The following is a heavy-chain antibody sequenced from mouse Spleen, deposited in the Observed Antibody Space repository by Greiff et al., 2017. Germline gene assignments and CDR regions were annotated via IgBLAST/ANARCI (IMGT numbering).Heavy chain of an antibody. CDR3: ARRWGLRSFSYWYFDV. CDR1: GYTFTSYW. V-gene: IGHV1-5*01. CDR2: IYPGNSDT. Sequence: VQLKQSGTVLARPGASVKMSCKTSGYTFTSYWMHWVKQRPGQGLEWIGAIYPGNSDTSYNQKFKGKAKLTAVTSASTAYMELHSLTSEDSAVYFCARRWGLRSFSYWYFDVWGAGTTVTVSS. J-gene: IGHJ1*01. D-gene: IGHD2-2*01.